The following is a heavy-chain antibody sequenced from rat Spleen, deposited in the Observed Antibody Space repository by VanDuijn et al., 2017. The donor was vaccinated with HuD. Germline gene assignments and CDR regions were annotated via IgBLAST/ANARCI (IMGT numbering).Heavy chain of an antibody. V-gene: IGHV5S23*01. CDR2: ISASGGST. CDR1: GFTFSDYA. J-gene: IGHJ2*01. Sequence: EVQLVESGGGLVQPGRSLKLSCAVSGFTFSDYAMAWVRQAPTKGLEWVATISASGGSTYFRDSVKGRFTISRDNAKSTLYLQMNSLRSEDTATYYCTRDNNLFDYWGQGVMVTVSS. D-gene: IGHD1-10*01. CDR3: TRDNNLFDY.